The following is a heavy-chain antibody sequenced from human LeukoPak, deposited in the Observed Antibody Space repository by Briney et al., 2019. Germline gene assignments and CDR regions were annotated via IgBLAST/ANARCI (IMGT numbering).Heavy chain of an antibody. Sequence: GESLKISCKGSGFNFTKYWIGWVRQMPGKGLEWMGIISPGDSDTKYSPSFQGQVTISADKSISTPYLQWSSLKASDTAMYYCASPGGSGTYSYVSFDYWGQGTLVTVSS. CDR3: ASPGGSGTYSYVSFDY. CDR1: GFNFTKYW. CDR2: ISPGDSDT. D-gene: IGHD5-18*01. J-gene: IGHJ4*02. V-gene: IGHV5-51*01.